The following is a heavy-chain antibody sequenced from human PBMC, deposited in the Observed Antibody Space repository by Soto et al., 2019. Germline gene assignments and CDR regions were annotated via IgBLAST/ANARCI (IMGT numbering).Heavy chain of an antibody. CDR2: IYYSGST. Sequence: SETLSLTCTVSGGSISSYYWSWIRQPPGKGLEWIGYIYYSGSTNYNPSLKSRVTISVDMSKNQFSLKLSSVAAADTAVYYCARGGAYYDILTGYYDYYYYGMDVWGQGTTVTVSS. J-gene: IGHJ6*02. D-gene: IGHD3-9*01. V-gene: IGHV4-59*01. CDR1: GGSISSYY. CDR3: ARGGAYYDILTGYYDYYYYGMDV.